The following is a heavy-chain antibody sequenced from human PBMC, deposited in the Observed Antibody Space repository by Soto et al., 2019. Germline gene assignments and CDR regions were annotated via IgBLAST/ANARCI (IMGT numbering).Heavy chain of an antibody. D-gene: IGHD3-10*01. Sequence: GGSLRLSCAASGFTFISYAMIWVRQAPGKGLEWVSGISVSGGITYYADSVKGRFTISTDSSKNTLYLQMSSLRAEDTAVYYCARQRGVKYYGMDVWGQGTTVTVSS. V-gene: IGHV3-23*01. CDR3: ARQRGVKYYGMDV. J-gene: IGHJ6*02. CDR2: ISVSGGIT. CDR1: GFTFISYA.